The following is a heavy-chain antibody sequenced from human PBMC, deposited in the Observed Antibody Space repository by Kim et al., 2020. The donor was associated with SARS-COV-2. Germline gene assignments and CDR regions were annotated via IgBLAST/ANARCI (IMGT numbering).Heavy chain of an antibody. Sequence: SVKVSCKASGGTFSSYAISWVRQAPGQGLEWMGGIIPIFGTANYAQKFQGRVTITADESTSTAYMELSSLRSEDTAVYYCAMKGYCSGGSCISDYYGMDVWGQGTTVTVSS. J-gene: IGHJ6*02. V-gene: IGHV1-69*13. CDR2: IIPIFGTA. CDR3: AMKGYCSGGSCISDYYGMDV. CDR1: GGTFSSYA. D-gene: IGHD2-15*01.